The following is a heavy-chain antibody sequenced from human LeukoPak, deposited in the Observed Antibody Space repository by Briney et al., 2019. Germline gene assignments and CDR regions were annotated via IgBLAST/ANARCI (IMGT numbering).Heavy chain of an antibody. CDR3: ARDFHTAMAKFDY. D-gene: IGHD5-18*01. Sequence: PGGSLRLSCAASGFTFSDYYMSWIRQAPGKGLEWVSYISSSGSTIYYADSVKGRFTISRDNAKNSLYLQMNSLRAEDTAVYYCARDFHTAMAKFDYWGQGTLVTVSS. CDR2: ISSSGSTI. J-gene: IGHJ4*02. CDR1: GFTFSDYY. V-gene: IGHV3-11*01.